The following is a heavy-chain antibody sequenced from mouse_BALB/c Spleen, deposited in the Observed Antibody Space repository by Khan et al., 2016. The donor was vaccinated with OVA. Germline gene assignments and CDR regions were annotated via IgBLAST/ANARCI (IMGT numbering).Heavy chain of an antibody. V-gene: IGHV14-4*02. CDR1: DFNIKDYY. CDR2: IDPENGDT. Sequence: VQLQQPGAELVRSGASVKLSCTASDFNIKDYYVHWVKQRPEQGLEWIGWIDPENGDTEYAPKFQGKATMTADTSSNTAYLQLSSLTSEDTAVYYSSERGGYAMDYWGQGTSVTVSS. CDR3: SERGGYAMDY. J-gene: IGHJ4*01.